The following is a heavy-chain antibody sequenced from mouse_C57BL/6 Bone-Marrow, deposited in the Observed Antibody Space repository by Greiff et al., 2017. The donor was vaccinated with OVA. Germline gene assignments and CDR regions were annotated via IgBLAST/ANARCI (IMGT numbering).Heavy chain of an antibody. CDR1: GYTFTSYW. V-gene: IGHV1-52*01. J-gene: IGHJ3*01. D-gene: IGHD1-1*01. CDR3: ARGYYGSSPFAY. Sequence: QVQLQQPGAELVRPGSSVKLSCKASGYTFTSYWMHWVKQRPIQGLEWIGNIDPSDSETHYNQKFKDKATLTVEKSSSTAYMQLSSLTSEDSAVYYCARGYYGSSPFAYWGQGTLVTVSA. CDR2: IDPSDSET.